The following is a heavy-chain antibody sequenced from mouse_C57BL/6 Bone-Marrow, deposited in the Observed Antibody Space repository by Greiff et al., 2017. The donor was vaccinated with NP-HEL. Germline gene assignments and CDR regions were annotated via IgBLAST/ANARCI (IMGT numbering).Heavy chain of an antibody. Sequence: VQLQQSVAELVRPGASVKLSCTASGFTFKNTYMHWVKQRPEQGLEWIGRIDPANGNTKYAPKFQGKATITADTSSNTAYLQLSSLTSEDTASYYGARRWLLRNCWYLDDWGTGTTVTVSS. CDR3: ARRWLLRNCWYLDD. J-gene: IGHJ1*03. D-gene: IGHD2-3*01. CDR1: GFTFKNTY. CDR2: IDPANGNT. V-gene: IGHV14-3*01.